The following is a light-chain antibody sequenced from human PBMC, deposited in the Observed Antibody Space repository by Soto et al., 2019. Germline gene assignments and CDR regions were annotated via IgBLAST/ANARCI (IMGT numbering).Light chain of an antibody. CDR2: EVS. CDR3: SSYAGRTNLV. CDR1: SSDVGGYNY. Sequence: QSALTQPPSASGSPGQSVTISCTGTSSDVGGYNYVSWYQQHPGKAPKLMIYEVSKRPSGVPDRFSGSKSGNTASLTVSGLQAENEGDYYCSSYAGRTNLVFGGGTKLSVL. V-gene: IGLV2-8*01. J-gene: IGLJ2*01.